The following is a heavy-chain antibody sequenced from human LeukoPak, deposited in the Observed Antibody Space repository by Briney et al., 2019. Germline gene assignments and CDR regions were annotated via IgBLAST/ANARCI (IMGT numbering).Heavy chain of an antibody. Sequence: PGGSLRLSCAASGFTFSSYAMHWVRQAPGKGLEWVAVISYDGSNKYYADSVKGRFTISRDNSKNTLYLQMNSLRAEDTAVYYCARGKDGYIHHWGQGSLVTVSS. CDR3: ARGKDGYIHH. V-gene: IGHV3-30-3*01. CDR2: ISYDGSNK. CDR1: GFTFSSYA. J-gene: IGHJ1*01.